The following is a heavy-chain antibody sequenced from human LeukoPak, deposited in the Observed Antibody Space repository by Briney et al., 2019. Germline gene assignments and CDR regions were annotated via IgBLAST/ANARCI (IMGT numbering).Heavy chain of an antibody. J-gene: IGHJ4*02. CDR1: GFTFDDHG. D-gene: IGHD3-3*01. Sequence: GGSLRLSCAASGFTFDDHGMSWVRQAPGKGLEWVSGIKWDGGRTGYADSVKGQFTISRDNAKNSVYLQMNSLRAEDTAVYYCAKDPYYDFWSGYYYFDYWGQGTLVTVSS. V-gene: IGHV3-20*04. CDR3: AKDPYYDFWSGYYYFDY. CDR2: IKWDGGRT.